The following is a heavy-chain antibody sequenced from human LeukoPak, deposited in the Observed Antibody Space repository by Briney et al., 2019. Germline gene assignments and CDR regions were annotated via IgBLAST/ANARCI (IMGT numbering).Heavy chain of an antibody. V-gene: IGHV4-31*03. CDR3: ARDESGSYFDY. J-gene: IGHJ4*02. CDR2: IYYSGST. D-gene: IGHD5-12*01. Sequence: SQTLSLTCTVSGGSINSDVYYWSWIRQHPGKGLEWIGYIYYSGSTYYNPSLKSRLTISVDTSKNQFSLKLSSVTTADTAVYYCARDESGSYFDYWGQGTLVTVSS. CDR1: GGSINSDVYY.